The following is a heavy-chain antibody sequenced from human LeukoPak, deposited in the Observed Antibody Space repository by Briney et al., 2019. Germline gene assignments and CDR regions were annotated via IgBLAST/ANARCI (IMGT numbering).Heavy chain of an antibody. V-gene: IGHV3-23*01. J-gene: IGHJ4*02. CDR3: AKALYASGWTDYFDF. CDR2: ISGSGSST. Sequence: GGSLRLSCAASGFTFSSYAMTWVRQAPGKGLEWVSAISGSGSSTFYADSVKGRFTISRGNSKNTVYLQMNSLRAEDTAVYFCAKALYASGWTDYFDFWGQGTLVTVSS. D-gene: IGHD6-19*01. CDR1: GFTFSSYA.